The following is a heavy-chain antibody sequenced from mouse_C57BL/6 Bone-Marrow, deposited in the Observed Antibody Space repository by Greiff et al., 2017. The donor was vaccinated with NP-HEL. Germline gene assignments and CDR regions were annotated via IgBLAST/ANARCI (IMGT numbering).Heavy chain of an antibody. V-gene: IGHV1-7*01. CDR2: INPSSGYT. D-gene: IGHD1-1*01. J-gene: IGHJ2*01. CDR3: ARRTTGLPGYFDY. Sequence: QVHVKQSGAELAKPGASVKLSCKASGYTFTSYWMHWVKQRPGQGLEWIGYINPSSGYTKYNQKFKDKATLTANKSSSTAYMQLSSLTYEDSAVYYCARRTTGLPGYFDYWGQGTTLTVSS. CDR1: GYTFTSYW.